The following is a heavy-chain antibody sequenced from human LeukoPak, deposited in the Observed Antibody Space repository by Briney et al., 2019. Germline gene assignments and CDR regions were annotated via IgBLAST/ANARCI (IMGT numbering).Heavy chain of an antibody. CDR3: ARDLQLARIDY. Sequence: GGSLRLSCAASGFTFSSYAMSWVRQAPGKGLEWVSLISGSGIDAYYADSVKGRFTISRDNSKNTLYLQMNSLRAEDTAVYYCARDLQLARIDYWGQGTLVTVSS. CDR2: ISGSGIDA. J-gene: IGHJ4*02. CDR1: GFTFSSYA. V-gene: IGHV3-23*01. D-gene: IGHD5-18*01.